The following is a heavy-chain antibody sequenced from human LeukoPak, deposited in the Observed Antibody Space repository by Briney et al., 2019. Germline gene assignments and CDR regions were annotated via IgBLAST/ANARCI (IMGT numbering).Heavy chain of an antibody. CDR3: ASLPRRIAARRAFDI. D-gene: IGHD6-6*01. Sequence: SETLSLTCIISGGSISDYYWGWIRQPPGKGLEWIGYVHSNGDTDYNPSLRSRLTILLDTSKKDFSLKVSSVTAADTAVYYCASLPRRIAARRAFDIWGQGTMVTVSS. V-gene: IGHV4-59*01. CDR1: GGSISDYY. CDR2: VHSNGDT. J-gene: IGHJ3*02.